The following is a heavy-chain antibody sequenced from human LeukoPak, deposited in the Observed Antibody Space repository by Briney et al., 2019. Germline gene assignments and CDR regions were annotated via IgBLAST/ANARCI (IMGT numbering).Heavy chain of an antibody. J-gene: IGHJ5*02. CDR2: IIPIFGTA. D-gene: IGHD5-12*01. CDR3: ASTDPTSGPINH. CDR1: GGTFSSYA. Sequence: SVKVSCKASGGTFSSYAISWVRQAPGQGLEWMGGIIPIFGTANYAQKFQGRVTITADKSTSTAYMELSSLRSEDTAVYYCASTDPTSGPINHWGQGTLVTVSS. V-gene: IGHV1-69*06.